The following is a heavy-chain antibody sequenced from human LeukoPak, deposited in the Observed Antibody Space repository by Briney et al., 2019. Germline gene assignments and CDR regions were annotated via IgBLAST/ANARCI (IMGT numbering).Heavy chain of an antibody. CDR2: IKEEGSEK. Sequence: GPLRPSSAPFGLTFSSYWMSWARQPPGKGLEWMANIKEEGSEKYYVDSVKGRFTISRDNAKNSLYLQMNSLRAEDTAVYYCARGLYYYDSSGYYGGYYFDYWGQGTLVTVSS. CDR1: GLTFSSYW. V-gene: IGHV3-7*01. CDR3: ARGLYYYDSSGYYGGYYFDY. J-gene: IGHJ4*02. D-gene: IGHD3-22*01.